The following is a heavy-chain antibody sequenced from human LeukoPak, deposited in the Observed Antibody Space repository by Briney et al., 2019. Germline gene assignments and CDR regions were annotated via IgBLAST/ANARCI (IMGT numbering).Heavy chain of an antibody. CDR1: GGTFSSYA. V-gene: IGHV1-69*13. J-gene: IGHJ6*04. CDR2: IIPIFGIA. Sequence: SVKLCCKASGGTFSSYAISWVRQAPGQGLEWMGRIIPIFGIANYAQKFQGRVTITADESTSTAYMELSSLRSEDTAVYYCASFTVYCSGGSCYPQDYYYYGMDVWGKGTTVTVSS. CDR3: ASFTVYCSGGSCYPQDYYYYGMDV. D-gene: IGHD2-15*01.